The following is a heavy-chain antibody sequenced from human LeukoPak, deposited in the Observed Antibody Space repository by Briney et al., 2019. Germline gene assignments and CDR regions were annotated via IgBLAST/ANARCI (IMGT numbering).Heavy chain of an antibody. V-gene: IGHV1-2*02. J-gene: IGHJ4*02. Sequence: ASVKVSCKASGYTFTGYYMHWVRQAPGQGLEWMGWINPNSGGTNYAQKFQGRVTMTRDTSISTAYMELSRLRSDDTAVYYCTGNYYGSGSYADFDYWGQGTLVTVSS. CDR3: TGNYYGSGSYADFDY. CDR2: INPNSGGT. CDR1: GYTFTGYY. D-gene: IGHD3-10*01.